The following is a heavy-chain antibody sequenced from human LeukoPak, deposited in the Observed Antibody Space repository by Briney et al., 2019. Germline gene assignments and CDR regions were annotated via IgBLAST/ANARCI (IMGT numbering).Heavy chain of an antibody. CDR3: ARGSGRDGYSYAFDI. J-gene: IGHJ3*02. V-gene: IGHV1-18*01. D-gene: IGHD5-24*01. CDR1: GYTFTNYG. Sequence: ASVKVSGKASGYTFTNYGVNWVRQAPGQGLEYMGWISGYDGNTNYAQKVQGRVTMTADISTSTAYMELRSLRSDDTAVYYCARGSGRDGYSYAFDIWGQGTMVTVSS. CDR2: ISGYDGNT.